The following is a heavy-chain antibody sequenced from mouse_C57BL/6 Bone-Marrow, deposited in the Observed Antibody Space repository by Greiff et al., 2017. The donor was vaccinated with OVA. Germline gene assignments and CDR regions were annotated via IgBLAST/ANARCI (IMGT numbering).Heavy chain of an antibody. CDR3: AIYGSSWNYYAMDY. CDR2: INPSTGGT. V-gene: IGHV1-42*01. J-gene: IGHJ4*01. CDR1: GYSFTGYY. D-gene: IGHD1-1*01. Sequence: VQLKQSGPELVKPGASVKISCKASGYSFTGYYMNWVKQSPEKSLEWIGEINPSTGGTTYNQKFKAKATLTVDKSSSTAYMQLKSLTSEDSAVYYCAIYGSSWNYYAMDYWGQGTSVTVAS.